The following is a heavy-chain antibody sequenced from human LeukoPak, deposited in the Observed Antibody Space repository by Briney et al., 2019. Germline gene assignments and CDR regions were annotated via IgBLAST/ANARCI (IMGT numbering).Heavy chain of an antibody. V-gene: IGHV4-4*07. J-gene: IGHJ4*02. D-gene: IGHD6-19*01. Sequence: ASETLSLTCTVSGGSINNYYWSWIRQPAGKGLEWIGRIYSSGNTDDNPSLKSRVTMSVDTSKNQFSLHLRFVTAADTALYYCARTPGITVAGRFFDYRGQGIQVTISS. CDR2: IYSSGNT. CDR1: GGSINNYY. CDR3: ARTPGITVAGRFFDY.